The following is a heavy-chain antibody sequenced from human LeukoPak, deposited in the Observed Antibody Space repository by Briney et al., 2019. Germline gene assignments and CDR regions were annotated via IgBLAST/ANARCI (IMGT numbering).Heavy chain of an antibody. CDR3: TTLTVEVGSLYYFDY. D-gene: IGHD2-15*01. Sequence: GASVKVSCKVSGYTLTELSMHWVRQAPGKGLEWMGGFDPEDGETIYAQKFQGRVTMTEDTSTDTAYMELSSLRSEDTAVYYCTTLTVEVGSLYYFDYWGQGTLVTVSS. CDR1: GYTLTELS. V-gene: IGHV1-24*01. CDR2: FDPEDGET. J-gene: IGHJ4*02.